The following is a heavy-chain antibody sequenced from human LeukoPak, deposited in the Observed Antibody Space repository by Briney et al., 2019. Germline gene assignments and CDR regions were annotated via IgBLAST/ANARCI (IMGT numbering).Heavy chain of an antibody. CDR1: GFTFSSYA. D-gene: IGHD1-26*01. CDR3: ARTTKRVYSGSPDDAFDI. Sequence: PGGSLRLSCAASGFTFSSYAMSWVRQAPGKGLGWVSAISGSGGSTYYADSVKGRFTISRDNSKNTLYLQMNSLRAEDTAVYYCARTTKRVYSGSPDDAFDIWGQGTMVTVSS. V-gene: IGHV3-23*01. J-gene: IGHJ3*02. CDR2: ISGSGGST.